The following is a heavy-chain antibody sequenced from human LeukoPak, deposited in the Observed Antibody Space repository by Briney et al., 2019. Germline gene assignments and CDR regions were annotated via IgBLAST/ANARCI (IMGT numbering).Heavy chain of an antibody. CDR2: INGSGDKT. D-gene: IGHD1-14*01. CDR1: GFTLSNYA. CDR3: AKPARTDYADY. J-gene: IGHJ4*02. V-gene: IGHV3-23*01. Sequence: GGTLRLSCAASGFTLSNYAMNWVRQAPGKGLEWVSSINGSGDKTYYADSVKGRFTVSRDNSKNTLYLQMNSLRAEDTAVYYCAKPARTDYADYWGQGTLVTVSS.